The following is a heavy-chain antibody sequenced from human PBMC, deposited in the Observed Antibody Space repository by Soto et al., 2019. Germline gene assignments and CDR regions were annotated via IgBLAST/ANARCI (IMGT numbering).Heavy chain of an antibody. J-gene: IGHJ3*02. CDR2: IIPILGIA. CDR1: GGTFSSYT. V-gene: IGHV1-69*02. D-gene: IGHD3-16*01. Sequence: QVQLVQSGAEVKKPGSSVKVSCKASGGTFSSYTISWVRQAPGQGLEWMGRIIPILGIANYAQKFQGRVTITADKSTSTAYMELSSLRSEDTAVYYCARPWGSGRDAFDIWGQGTMVTVSS. CDR3: ARPWGSGRDAFDI.